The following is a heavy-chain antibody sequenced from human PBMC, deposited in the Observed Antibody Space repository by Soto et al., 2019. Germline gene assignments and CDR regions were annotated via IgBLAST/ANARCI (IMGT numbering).Heavy chain of an antibody. D-gene: IGHD3-10*01. J-gene: IGHJ4*02. CDR2: ISGSGGST. CDR1: GFTFSSYA. CDR3: AKDLGSMVRGVTPPGY. Sequence: LRLSCAASGFTFSSYAMSWVRQAPGKGLEWVSAISGSGGSTYYADSVKGRFTISRDNSKNTLYLQMNSLRAEDTAVYYCAKDLGSMVRGVTPPGYWGQGTLVTVSS. V-gene: IGHV3-23*01.